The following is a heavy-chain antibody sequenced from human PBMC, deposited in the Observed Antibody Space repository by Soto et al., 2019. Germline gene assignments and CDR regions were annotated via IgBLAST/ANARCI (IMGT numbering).Heavy chain of an antibody. V-gene: IGHV3-11*05. J-gene: IGHJ4*02. Sequence: QVQLVESGGGLVKPGGSLRLSCVASGFTFSDYYMSWIRQAPGKGLEWVSYISSSSSYTNYADSVKGRFTISRDNTQNSLYLQMNSLRAEDTAVYYCARDYHRYSGYDYVDYWGQGTRVTVSS. D-gene: IGHD5-12*01. CDR3: ARDYHRYSGYDYVDY. CDR2: ISSSSSYT. CDR1: GFTFSDYY.